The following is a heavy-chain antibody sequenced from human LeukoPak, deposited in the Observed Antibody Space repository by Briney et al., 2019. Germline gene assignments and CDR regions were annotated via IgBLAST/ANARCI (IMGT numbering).Heavy chain of an antibody. D-gene: IGHD2-15*01. V-gene: IGHV4-59*08. CDR3: ARYSYPQTYNWFDP. CDR2: IYYSGST. J-gene: IGHJ5*02. Sequence: NSSETLSLTCTVSGGSISSYYWSWIRQPPGKGLEWIGYIYYSGSTNYNPSLKSRVTISVDTSKNQFSLKLSSVTAADTAVYYCARYSYPQTYNWFDPWGQGTLVTVSS. CDR1: GGSISSYY.